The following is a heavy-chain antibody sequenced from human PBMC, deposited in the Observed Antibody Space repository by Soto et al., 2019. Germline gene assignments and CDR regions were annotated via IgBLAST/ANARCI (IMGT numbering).Heavy chain of an antibody. D-gene: IGHD2-21*02. V-gene: IGHV3-48*02. J-gene: IGHJ4*01. Sequence: SGNGVSQPPGKGLQWISYISSSSENIYYADSVKGRFTVSRDNAKNTLFLQMNSLRDDVLVICYCARLPKESVVTGWGQRPQVTVSS. CDR3: ARLPKESVVTG. CDR2: ISSSSENI. CDR1: S.